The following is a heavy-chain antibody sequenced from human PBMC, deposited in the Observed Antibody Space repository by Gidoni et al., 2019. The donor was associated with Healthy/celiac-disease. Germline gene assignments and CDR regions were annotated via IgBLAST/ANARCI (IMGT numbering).Heavy chain of an antibody. D-gene: IGHD1-26*01. CDR2: ISGSGGST. CDR3: AKPRGSYLDEFDY. CDR1: GFTFSSYA. Sequence: EVQLLESGGGLVQPGGSLRLSCAASGFTFSSYAMSWVRQAPGKGLAWVSAISGSGGSTYYADSVKGRFTISRDNSKNTLYLQMNSLRAEDTAVYYCAKPRGSYLDEFDYWGQGTLVTVSS. V-gene: IGHV3-23*01. J-gene: IGHJ4*02.